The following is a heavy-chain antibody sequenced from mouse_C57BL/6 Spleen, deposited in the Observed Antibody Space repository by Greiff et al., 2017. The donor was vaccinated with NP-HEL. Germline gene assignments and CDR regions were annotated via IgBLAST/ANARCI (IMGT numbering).Heavy chain of an antibody. CDR1: GYTFTSYW. J-gene: IGHJ3*01. Sequence: QVQLQQPGAELVMPGASVKLSCKASGYTFTSYWMHWVKQRPGQGLEWIGEIDPSDSYTNYNQKFKGKSTLTVDKSSSTAYMQLSSLTSEDSAVDYAARKNSNGFAYWGQGTLVTVSA. CDR2: IDPSDSYT. D-gene: IGHD2-5*01. V-gene: IGHV1-69*01. CDR3: ARKNSNGFAY.